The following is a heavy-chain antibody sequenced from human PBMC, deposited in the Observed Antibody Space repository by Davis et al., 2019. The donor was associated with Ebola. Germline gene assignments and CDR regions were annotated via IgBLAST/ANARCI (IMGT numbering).Heavy chain of an antibody. CDR3: ARAQFPTTSDH. Sequence: AASVTVSCKASGYTFTNYGITWVRQAPGQGLEWMGWISAYNGNTNYAQKLQGRVTMTTDTATTTAYMEVGSLKSDDTAVYYCARAQFPTTSDHWGQGTLVTVSS. J-gene: IGHJ4*02. V-gene: IGHV1-18*04. D-gene: IGHD1-1*01. CDR2: ISAYNGNT. CDR1: GYTFTNYG.